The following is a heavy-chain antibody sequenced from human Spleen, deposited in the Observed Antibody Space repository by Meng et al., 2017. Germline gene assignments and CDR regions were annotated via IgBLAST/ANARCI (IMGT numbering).Heavy chain of an antibody. V-gene: IGHV4-34*01. CDR2: INHSGST. J-gene: IGHJ4*02. CDR1: GGSFSGSY. Sequence: QWQRRQLGAGLLKPSETLSLACAVYGGSFSGSYWSWIRQPPGKGLEWIGAINHSGSTNYNPSLKSRVTISVDTSKNQFSLKLSSVTAADTAVYYCARGPRRGYCSGGSCYFDYWGQGTLVTVSS. CDR3: ARGPRRGYCSGGSCYFDY. D-gene: IGHD2-15*01.